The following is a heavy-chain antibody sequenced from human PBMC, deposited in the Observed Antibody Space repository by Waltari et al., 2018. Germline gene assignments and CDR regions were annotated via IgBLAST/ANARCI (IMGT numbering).Heavy chain of an antibody. J-gene: IGHJ4*02. CDR2: INPGGSDT. Sequence: EVQLVQSGAEVRQPGESLKISCKGSGYSFTNYWIGWVRQMPGKGLEWMAIINPGGSDTRYTPSFQGQVTISADKSINAAYLQWSSLKGSDTAVYFCARQGGSVTLDYWGQGTLVIVSS. CDR1: GYSFTNYW. D-gene: IGHD5-12*01. V-gene: IGHV5-51*01. CDR3: ARQGGSVTLDY.